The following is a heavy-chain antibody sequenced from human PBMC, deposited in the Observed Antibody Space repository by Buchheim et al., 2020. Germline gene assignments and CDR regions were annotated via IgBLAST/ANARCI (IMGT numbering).Heavy chain of an antibody. Sequence: EVQLLESGGGLVQPGGSLRLSCAASGFTFSSYAMSWVRQAPGKGLEWVSGISGSGGTTYYADSVTGRFTISRDNSKNTPYLQMNSLRADDTAVYYCAKQGGYSSGWYGYWGQGTL. CDR1: GFTFSSYA. V-gene: IGHV3-23*01. CDR2: ISGSGGTT. CDR3: AKQGGYSSGWYGY. D-gene: IGHD6-19*01. J-gene: IGHJ4*02.